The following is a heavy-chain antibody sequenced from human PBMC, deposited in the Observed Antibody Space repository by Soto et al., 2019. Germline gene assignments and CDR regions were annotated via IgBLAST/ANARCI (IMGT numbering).Heavy chain of an antibody. CDR2: IYYSGST. V-gene: IGHV4-39*01. J-gene: IGHJ5*02. D-gene: IGHD6-13*01. CDR1: GGSISISSYY. Sequence: PSETLSLTCTVSGGSISISSYYWGCIRQPPGKGLEWIGSIYYSGSTYYNPSLKSRVTISVDTSKNQFSLKLSSVTAADTAVYYCARCLIAAGGGWFDPWGQGTLVTVSS. CDR3: ARCLIAAGGGWFDP.